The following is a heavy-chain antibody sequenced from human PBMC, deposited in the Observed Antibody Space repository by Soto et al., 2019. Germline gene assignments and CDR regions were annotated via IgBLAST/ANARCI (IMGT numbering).Heavy chain of an antibody. Sequence: GGSQRLSCAASGFTFSSYSMNWVRQAPGKGLEWVSYISSSSSTIYYADSVKGRFIISRDNAKNSLYLQMNSLRDEDTAVYYCSRDPPYYYDSSGYYPWFDYWGQGTLVTVSS. V-gene: IGHV3-48*02. CDR1: GFTFSSYS. J-gene: IGHJ4*02. D-gene: IGHD3-22*01. CDR3: SRDPPYYYDSSGYYPWFDY. CDR2: ISSSSSTI.